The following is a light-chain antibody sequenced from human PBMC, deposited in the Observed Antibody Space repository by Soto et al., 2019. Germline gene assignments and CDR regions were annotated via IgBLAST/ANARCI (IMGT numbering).Light chain of an antibody. CDR2: AAT. CDR1: QNINTY. CDR3: QQYERYPPS. V-gene: IGKV1-16*01. J-gene: IGKJ4*01. Sequence: DIQMIQSPSSLSASVGDRVTIGCRASQNINTYLAWFQQEPGKAPKSLIYAATNLQGGVPSRFSGTGSGTEFSLTISSLQPEDVATYYCQQYERYPPSFGGGTKLDI.